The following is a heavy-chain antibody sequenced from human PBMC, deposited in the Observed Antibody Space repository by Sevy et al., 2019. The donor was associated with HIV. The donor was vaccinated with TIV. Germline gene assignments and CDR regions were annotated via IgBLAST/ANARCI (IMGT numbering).Heavy chain of an antibody. V-gene: IGHV3-7*01. CDR3: ARDGIVIVPAAVAVTGYFDY. D-gene: IGHD2-2*01. Sequence: GGSLRLSCAASGFTFSSYWMNWVRQAPGKGLEWVANIKQDMSEKYYADSVKGRFTISRDNSKNTLYLQMHSLRAEDTAVYYCARDGIVIVPAAVAVTGYFDYWGQGTLVTVSS. CDR1: GFTFSSYW. CDR2: IKQDMSEK. J-gene: IGHJ4*02.